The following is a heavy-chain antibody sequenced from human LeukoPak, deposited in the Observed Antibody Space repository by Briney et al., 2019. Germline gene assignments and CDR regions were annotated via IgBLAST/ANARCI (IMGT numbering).Heavy chain of an antibody. CDR3: VATTSFDY. D-gene: IGHD5-12*01. Sequence: GGSLRLSCAASGFIFTNYFMSWVRQAPGKGLEWVSVIYSGGSTYYADSVKGRFTISRDNSKNTLYLQMNSLRAEDTAVYYCVATTSFDYWGQGTLVTVSS. J-gene: IGHJ4*02. CDR2: IYSGGST. CDR1: GFIFTNYF. V-gene: IGHV3-53*01.